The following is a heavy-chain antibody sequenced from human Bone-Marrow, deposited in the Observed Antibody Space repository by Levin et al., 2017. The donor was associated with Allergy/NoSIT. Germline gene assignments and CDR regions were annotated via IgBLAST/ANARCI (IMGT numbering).Heavy chain of an antibody. CDR3: ERTRGQQLGPAKY. J-gene: IGHJ4*02. Sequence: ASVKVSCKASGYTFTTYGISWVRQAPGQGLEWMGRISAYSGHTNYAQKFQGRVTMTTDTSTTTAYMDLRSLKSDDTAVYYCERTRGQQLGPAKYWGQGTLVTVSS. V-gene: IGHV1-18*01. D-gene: IGHD6-13*01. CDR1: GYTFTTYG. CDR2: ISAYSGHT.